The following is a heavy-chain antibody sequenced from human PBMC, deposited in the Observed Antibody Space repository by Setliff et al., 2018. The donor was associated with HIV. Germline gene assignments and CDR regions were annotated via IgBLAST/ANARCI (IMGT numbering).Heavy chain of an antibody. CDR1: GGSFSGYY. Sequence: SETLSLTCAVYGGSFSGYYWSWIRQPPGKGLEWIGEINHSGSTNYNMSLWSRVTISLDASRNQFSLELISVTAADTAVYYCAGGPGTTSIDYWAQGTQVTAPQ. V-gene: IGHV4-34*01. J-gene: IGHJ4*02. CDR3: AGGPGTTSIDY. D-gene: IGHD1-26*01. CDR2: INHSGST.